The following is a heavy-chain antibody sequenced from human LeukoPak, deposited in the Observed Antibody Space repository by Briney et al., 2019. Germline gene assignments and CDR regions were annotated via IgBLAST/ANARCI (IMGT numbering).Heavy chain of an antibody. Sequence: SETLSLTCAVYGGSFSGYYWSCIRQPPGKGLEWIGEINHSGSTNYNPSLKSRVTISGDTSKNQFSLKLRSVTAADTAVYSCARALEQYYYDSSGYYAVFDYWGQGPLVTVSS. CDR3: ARALEQYYYDSSGYYAVFDY. V-gene: IGHV4-34*01. CDR2: INHSGST. D-gene: IGHD3-22*01. CDR1: GGSFSGYY. J-gene: IGHJ4*02.